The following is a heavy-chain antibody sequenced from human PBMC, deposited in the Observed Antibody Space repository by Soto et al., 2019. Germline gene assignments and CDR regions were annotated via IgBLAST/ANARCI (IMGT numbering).Heavy chain of an antibody. V-gene: IGHV4-30-4*01. J-gene: IGHJ5*02. CDR2: IYYSGST. CDR3: ARERPDGSRLDP. CDR1: GGSISSGDYY. D-gene: IGHD6-13*01. Sequence: SETLSLTCTFSGGSISSGDYYWSWIRQPPGKGLEWIGYIYYSGSTYYNPSLKSRVTISVDTSKNQFSLKLSSGTAADTAVYYCARERPDGSRLDPWGQGTLVTVSS.